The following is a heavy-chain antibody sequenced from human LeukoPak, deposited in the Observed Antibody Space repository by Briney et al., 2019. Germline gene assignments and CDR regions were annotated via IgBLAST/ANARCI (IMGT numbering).Heavy chain of an antibody. J-gene: IGHJ3*02. D-gene: IGHD6-13*01. V-gene: IGHV5-51*01. CDR1: GYSFTSYW. Sequence: GESLKISCKGSGYSFTSYWIGWVRQMPGKGPEWVGIIYPGDSDTRYSPSFQGQVTISADKSISTAYLQWSSLKASDTAMYYCASPYSSSGTAFDIWGQGTMVTVSS. CDR2: IYPGDSDT. CDR3: ASPYSSSGTAFDI.